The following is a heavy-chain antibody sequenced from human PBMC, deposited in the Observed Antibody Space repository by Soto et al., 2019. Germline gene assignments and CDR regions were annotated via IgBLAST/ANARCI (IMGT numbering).Heavy chain of an antibody. Sequence: PGGSLRLSCAASGFTVSNNYMSWVRQAPGKGLEWASIIYSSGSTYYADSVKGRFIISRDNYKNTLYLQMNSLRAEDTAVYYCAKVIVVMVYAFDYWGQGTLVTVSS. V-gene: IGHV3-53*01. CDR1: GFTVSNNY. CDR3: AKVIVVMVYAFDY. J-gene: IGHJ4*02. D-gene: IGHD2-8*01. CDR2: IYSSGST.